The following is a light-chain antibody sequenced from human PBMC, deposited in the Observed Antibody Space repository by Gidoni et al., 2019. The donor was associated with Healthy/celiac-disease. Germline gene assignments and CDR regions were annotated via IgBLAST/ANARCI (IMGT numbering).Light chain of an antibody. Sequence: IVLTQYPGTLSLSPGERATLACRASQSVSSSYLAWYQQKPGQAPRLLIYGASSRATGIPDRFSGSGSGTDFTLTISRLEPEDFAVYYCQQYGSSPPWYTFGQGTKLEIK. V-gene: IGKV3-20*01. CDR3: QQYGSSPPWYT. J-gene: IGKJ2*01. CDR2: GAS. CDR1: QSVSSSY.